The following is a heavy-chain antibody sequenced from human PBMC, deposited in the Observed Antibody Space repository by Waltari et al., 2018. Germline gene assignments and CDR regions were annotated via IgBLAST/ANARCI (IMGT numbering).Heavy chain of an antibody. CDR2: VKSDGSGR. CDR3: VRGYGRGVTNGDYFEY. D-gene: IGHD4-17*01. CDR1: GFTLSSFW. J-gene: IGHJ4*02. V-gene: IGHV3-74*01. Sequence: EVQLVESGGGLVQPGGSLRLSCVASGFTLSSFWMPWVRQGPGKGLVCVARVKSDGSGRTYADSVKRRFTISRDNAKNTLYLQMNSLRAEDTAVYYCVRGYGRGVTNGDYFEYWGQGTLVTVSS.